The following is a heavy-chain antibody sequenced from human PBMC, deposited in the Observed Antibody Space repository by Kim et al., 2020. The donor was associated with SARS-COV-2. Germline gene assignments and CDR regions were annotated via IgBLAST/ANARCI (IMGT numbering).Heavy chain of an antibody. CDR3: ANGEYYGSGKYPWAY. Sequence: GSLRLSCAASGITFNYYGMHWFRQAPGKGLEWVALIPSDGRNKYYADSVKGRFTISRDNSENTVYLQMNSLRVEDTAVYYCANGEYYGSGKYPWAYWGQGTLVTVSS. D-gene: IGHD3-10*01. J-gene: IGHJ4*02. CDR2: IPSDGRNK. CDR1: GITFNYYG. V-gene: IGHV3-30*18.